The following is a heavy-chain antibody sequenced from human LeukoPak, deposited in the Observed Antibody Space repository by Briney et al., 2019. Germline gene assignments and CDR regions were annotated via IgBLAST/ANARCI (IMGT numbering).Heavy chain of an antibody. J-gene: IGHJ4*02. Sequence: ASVKVSCKASGYTFTSYYMHWVRQAPGQGLEWMGIINPSGGSTSYAQKFQGRVTMTRDTSKNQFSLKLSSVTAADTAVYYCARKVIRTGYNPFDYWGQGTLVTVSS. CDR2: INPSGGST. CDR1: GYTFTSYY. D-gene: IGHD5-24*01. CDR3: ARKVIRTGYNPFDY. V-gene: IGHV1-46*01.